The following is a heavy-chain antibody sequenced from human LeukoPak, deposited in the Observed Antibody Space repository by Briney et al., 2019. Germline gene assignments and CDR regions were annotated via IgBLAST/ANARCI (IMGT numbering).Heavy chain of an antibody. J-gene: IGHJ4*02. V-gene: IGHV1-2*02. D-gene: IGHD3-9*01. Sequence: GWINPNSGGTNYAQKFQGRVTMTRDTSISTAYMELSRLRSDDTAVYYCARVVYFDWFNFDYWGQGTXVTVSS. CDR2: INPNSGGT. CDR3: ARVVYFDWFNFDY.